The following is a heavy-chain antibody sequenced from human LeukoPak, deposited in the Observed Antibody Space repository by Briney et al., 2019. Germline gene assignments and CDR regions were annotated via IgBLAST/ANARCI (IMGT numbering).Heavy chain of an antibody. J-gene: IGHJ4*02. CDR2: INPNSGGT. CDR3: ARRYFVSGSYYTYY. D-gene: IGHD3-10*01. Sequence: ASVKASYKAAGYTFTGYYMHWVRQAPGQGLEWMGWINPNSGGTNYAQKFQGRVTMTRDTSITTAYMELSRLRSDDTAVYYCARRYFVSGSYYTYYWPQGTLVTVSS. CDR1: GYTFTGYY. V-gene: IGHV1-2*02.